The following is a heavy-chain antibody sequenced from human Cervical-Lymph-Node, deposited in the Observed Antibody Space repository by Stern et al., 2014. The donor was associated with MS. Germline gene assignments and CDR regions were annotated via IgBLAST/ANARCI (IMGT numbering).Heavy chain of an antibody. CDR3: ARGAVGGSSSFRWFDP. Sequence: VQLVQSGAEVKKPGASVKVSCKASGYTFTGYYMHWVRQAPGQGLEWMGWINPNSGGTNYAQKFQGWVTMTRDTSISTAYMELSRLRSDDTAVYYCARGAVGGSSSFRWFDPWGQGTLVTVSS. V-gene: IGHV1-2*04. CDR2: INPNSGGT. CDR1: GYTFTGYY. D-gene: IGHD6-6*01. J-gene: IGHJ5*02.